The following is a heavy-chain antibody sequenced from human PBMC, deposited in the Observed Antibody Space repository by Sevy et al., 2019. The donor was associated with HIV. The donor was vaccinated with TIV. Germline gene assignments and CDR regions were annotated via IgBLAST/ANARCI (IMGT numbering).Heavy chain of an antibody. CDR1: GFTFSSYA. CDR3: AKARRDYGDYAIDY. J-gene: IGHJ4*02. V-gene: IGHV3-23*01. CDR2: ISGSGGST. D-gene: IGHD4-17*01. Sequence: GGSLRLSCAASGFTFSSYAMSWVRQAPGKGPEWVSAISGSGGSTYYADSVKGRFTISRDNSKNTLYLQMNSLRAEDTAVYYCAKARRDYGDYAIDYWGQGTLVTVSS.